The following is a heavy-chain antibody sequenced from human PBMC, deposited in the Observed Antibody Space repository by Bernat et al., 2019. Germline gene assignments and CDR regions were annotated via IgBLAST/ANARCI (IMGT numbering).Heavy chain of an antibody. CDR3: ARVVVAANFDY. D-gene: IGHD2-15*01. CDR1: GGSVSSGSYY. V-gene: IGHV4-61*01. J-gene: IGHJ4*02. CDR2: IYYSGST. Sequence: QVQLQESGPGLVKPSETLSLTCTVSGGSVSSGSYYWSWIRQPPGKGLEWIGYIYYSGSTNYNPSLKSRVTIPVDTSKNQFSLKLSSVTAADTAVYYCARVVVAANFDYWGQGTLVTVSS.